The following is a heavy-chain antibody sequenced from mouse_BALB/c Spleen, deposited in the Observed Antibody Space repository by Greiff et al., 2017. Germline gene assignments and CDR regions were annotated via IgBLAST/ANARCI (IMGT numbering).Heavy chain of an antibody. CDR1: GFSLTSYG. D-gene: IGHD1-1*01. CDR3: AREYYYGSSYYAMDY. CDR2: IWAGGST. Sequence: VMLVESGPGLVAPSQSLSITCTVSGFSLTSYGVHWVRQPPGKGLEWLGVIWAGGSTNYNSALMSRLSISKDNSKSQVFLKMNSLQTDDTAMYYCAREYYYGSSYYAMDYWGQGTSVTVSS. V-gene: IGHV2-9*02. J-gene: IGHJ4*01.